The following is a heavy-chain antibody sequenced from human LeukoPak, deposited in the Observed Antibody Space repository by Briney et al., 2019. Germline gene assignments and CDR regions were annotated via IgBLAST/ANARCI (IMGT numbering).Heavy chain of an antibody. CDR2: IFQGGGEI. Sequence: GGSLRLSCVASGFTFNTFAMIWVRQPPGKGLEWGSSIFQGGGEIHYADSVRGRFTISRDNSKKTLFLKMNSLRAEDTAIYYCATYRQVMLPFESWGRGTLVTVSS. V-gene: IGHV3-23*01. D-gene: IGHD5-18*01. CDR1: GFTFNTFA. J-gene: IGHJ4*02. CDR3: ATYRQVMLPFES.